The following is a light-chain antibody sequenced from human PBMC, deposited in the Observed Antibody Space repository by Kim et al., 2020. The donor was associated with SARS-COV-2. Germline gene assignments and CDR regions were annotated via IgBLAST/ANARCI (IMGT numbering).Light chain of an antibody. CDR2: DTS. J-gene: IGKJ2*02. V-gene: IGKV3-11*01. Sequence: SLSPGERATLSCRASQSVSSYLAWYQQKPGQAPRLLIYDTSNRATAIPARFSGSGSGTDFTLTISSLEPEDFAVYYCQQRSDWPCTFGQGTKLEI. CDR3: QQRSDWPCT. CDR1: QSVSSY.